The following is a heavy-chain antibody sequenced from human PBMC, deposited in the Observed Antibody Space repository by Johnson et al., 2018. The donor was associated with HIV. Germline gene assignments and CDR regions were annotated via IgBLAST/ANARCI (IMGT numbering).Heavy chain of an antibody. D-gene: IGHD2-21*02. V-gene: IGHV3-7*03. CDR2: IKQDGSEK. Sequence: VQLVESGGGLVQPGGSLRLSCAASGFTFSSYWMSWVRQAPGKGLEWVANIKQDGSEKYYVDSVKGRFTISRDNSKNSLYLQMNSLRAEDTALYYCAKDMEVVTAHSHAFDIWGQGTMVTVSS. CDR1: GFTFSSYW. CDR3: AKDMEVVTAHSHAFDI. J-gene: IGHJ3*02.